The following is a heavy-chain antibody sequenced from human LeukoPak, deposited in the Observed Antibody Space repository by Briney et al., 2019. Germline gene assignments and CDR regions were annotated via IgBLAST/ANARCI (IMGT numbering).Heavy chain of an antibody. V-gene: IGHV3-30*04. J-gene: IGHJ4*02. CDR3: AKEGEGSGWAWYFDY. CDR2: ISYDGSNK. D-gene: IGHD6-19*01. CDR1: GFTFSSYA. Sequence: PGRSLRLSCAASGFTFSSYAMHWVRQAPSKGLEWVAVISYDGSNKYYADSVKGRFTISRDNSKNTLYLQMNSLRAEDTAVYYCAKEGEGSGWAWYFDYWGQGTLVTVSS.